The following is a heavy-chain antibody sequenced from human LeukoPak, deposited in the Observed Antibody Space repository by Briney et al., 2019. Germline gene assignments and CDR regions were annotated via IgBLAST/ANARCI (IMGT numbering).Heavy chain of an antibody. CDR1: GFTFSSYA. CDR3: ARGEYYDSSGYGSFDY. Sequence: PGGSLRLSCAASGFTFSSYAMHCVRQAPGKGQEYVSAVSSNGGSTYYANSVKGRFTISRDNSKNTPYLQMGSLRAEDMAVYYCARGEYYDSSGYGSFDYWGQGTLVTVSS. J-gene: IGHJ4*02. CDR2: VSSNGGST. D-gene: IGHD3-22*01. V-gene: IGHV3-64*01.